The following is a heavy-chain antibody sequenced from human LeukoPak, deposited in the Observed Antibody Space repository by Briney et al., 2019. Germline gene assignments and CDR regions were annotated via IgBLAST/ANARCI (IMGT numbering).Heavy chain of an antibody. CDR3: ARNQQLGGHSYYYYGMDV. D-gene: IGHD3-16*01. V-gene: IGHV3-23*01. CDR1: TFTFSNYG. CDR2: ISASGSAT. Sequence: GGSLRLSCAVSTFTFSNYGMNWVRQAPGKGLEWVAAISASGSATSYADSVRGRFTISRDNSKSTTYLQMNSLRAEDTAIYYCARNQQLGGHSYYYYGMDVWGQGTTVTVSS. J-gene: IGHJ6*02.